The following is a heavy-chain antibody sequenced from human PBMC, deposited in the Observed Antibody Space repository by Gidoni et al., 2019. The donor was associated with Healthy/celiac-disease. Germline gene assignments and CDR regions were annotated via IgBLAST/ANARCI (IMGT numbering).Heavy chain of an antibody. Sequence: QVQLQESGPGLVKPSETLSLTCTVSGGSISSYYWSWIRQPPGKGLEWIGYIYYSGSTNYNPSLKSRVTISVDTSKNQFSLKLSSVTAADTAVYYCARDAYDSSGLRKGSWFDPWGQGTLVTVSS. CDR2: IYYSGST. CDR3: ARDAYDSSGLRKGSWFDP. D-gene: IGHD3-22*01. CDR1: GGSISSYY. J-gene: IGHJ5*02. V-gene: IGHV4-59*01.